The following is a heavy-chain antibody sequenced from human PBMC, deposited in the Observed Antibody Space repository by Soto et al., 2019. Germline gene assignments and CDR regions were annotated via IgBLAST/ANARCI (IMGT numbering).Heavy chain of an antibody. D-gene: IGHD4-17*01. V-gene: IGHV3-23*01. CDR3: AKETRPKLRVSRAPSY. Sequence: EVQLLESGGGLVQPGGSLRLSCAASGFTFSSYAMSWVRQAPGKGLEWVSAISGSGGSTYYADSVKGRFTISRDNSKNTLYLQMNSLRAEDTAVYYCAKETRPKLRVSRAPSYWGQGTLVTVSS. CDR1: GFTFSSYA. CDR2: ISGSGGST. J-gene: IGHJ4*02.